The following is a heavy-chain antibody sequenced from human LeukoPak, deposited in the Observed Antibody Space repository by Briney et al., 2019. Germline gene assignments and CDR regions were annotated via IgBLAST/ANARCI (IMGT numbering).Heavy chain of an antibody. J-gene: IGHJ4*02. CDR1: GYTFTSYG. CDR3: ARDASPYYYDSSGYPDY. Sequence: SVKVSCKASGYTFTSYGISWVRQAPGQGLEWMGWISAYNGNTNYAQKLQGRVTMTTDTSTSTAYVELRSLRSDDTAVYYCARDASPYYYDSSGYPDYWGQGTLVTVSS. D-gene: IGHD3-22*01. V-gene: IGHV1-18*01. CDR2: ISAYNGNT.